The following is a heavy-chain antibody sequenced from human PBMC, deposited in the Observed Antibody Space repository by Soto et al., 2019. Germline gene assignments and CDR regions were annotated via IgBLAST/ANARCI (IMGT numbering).Heavy chain of an antibody. CDR2: IIPIFGTA. J-gene: IGHJ4*02. CDR1: GGTFSSYA. V-gene: IGHV1-69*13. D-gene: IGHD3-10*01. CDR3: ARAPTYYYGSGSAYFDY. Sequence: SVKVSCKASGGTFSSYAISWVRQAPGQGLEWMGGIIPIFGTANYAQKFQGRVTITADESTSTAYMELSSLRSEDTAVYYCARAPTYYYGSGSAYFDYWGQGTLVTVSS.